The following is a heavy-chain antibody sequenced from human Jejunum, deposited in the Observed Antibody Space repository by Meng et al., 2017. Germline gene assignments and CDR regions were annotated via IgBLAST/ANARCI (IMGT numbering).Heavy chain of an antibody. Sequence: QLQLKGSGPGRVKPSGTRSVTSAVSGGSIGSGSYYWGWIRQPPGKGLGWIGYIYYGGTTNYNPSLKSRVTISADTSKNQFSLKLSSVTAADTAVYYCARGSRGYSYGWGQGTLVTVSS. CDR2: IYYGGTT. D-gene: IGHD5-18*01. J-gene: IGHJ4*02. CDR3: ARGSRGYSYG. CDR1: GGSIGSGSYY. V-gene: IGHV4-61*01.